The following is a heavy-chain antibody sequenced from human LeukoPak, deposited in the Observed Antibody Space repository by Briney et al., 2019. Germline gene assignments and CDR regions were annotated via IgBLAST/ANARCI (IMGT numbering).Heavy chain of an antibody. CDR1: GFTFNDHG. V-gene: IGHV3-20*04. CDR3: ARGDYYYYMDV. Sequence: GXSLRLSCAASGFTFNDHGMRWVRQVPGKGLEWVSGINWNGGSTVYADSVKGRFTISRDNAKNSLYLQMNSLRAEDTALYYCARGDYYYYMDVWGKGATVTVSS. CDR2: INWNGGST. J-gene: IGHJ6*03.